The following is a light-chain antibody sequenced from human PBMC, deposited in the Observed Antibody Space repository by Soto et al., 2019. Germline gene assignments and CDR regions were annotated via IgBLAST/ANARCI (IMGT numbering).Light chain of an antibody. CDR2: KAS. V-gene: IGKV1-5*03. CDR3: QQYNTYPWT. J-gene: IGKJ1*01. CDR1: RNVGDW. Sequence: GDIVTITCRASRNVGDWLAWFQQKPGKAPKLLIYKASTLESGVPSRFRGTASGTEFTLTISSLQPDDYATYYCQQYNTYPWTFGQGTKVDIK.